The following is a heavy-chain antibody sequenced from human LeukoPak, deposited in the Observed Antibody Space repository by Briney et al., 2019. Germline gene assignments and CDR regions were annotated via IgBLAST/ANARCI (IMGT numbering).Heavy chain of an antibody. Sequence: QPGGSLRLSCAASGLTFSSYAMTWVRQAPGKGLEWVSAISGSGGSTYYADSVKGRFTISRDNSKNTLYLQMNSLRAEDTAVYYCAKDRDDILTGYYVDWGQGTPVTVSS. D-gene: IGHD3-9*01. CDR3: AKDRDDILTGYYVD. V-gene: IGHV3-23*01. J-gene: IGHJ4*02. CDR2: ISGSGGST. CDR1: GLTFSSYA.